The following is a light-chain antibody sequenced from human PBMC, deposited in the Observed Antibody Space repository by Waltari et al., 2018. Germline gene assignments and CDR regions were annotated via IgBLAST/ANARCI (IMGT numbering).Light chain of an antibody. Sequence: DIVLTQSPGTLSLSPGERATLSCRTSQSVSSSYLTWYQQKPGQAPRLLIFGASSRATGIPDRFSGSGSGTDFTLTISRLEPEDFAVYYCQQYGGSPTFGPGTKVDIK. CDR1: QSVSSSY. CDR3: QQYGGSPT. J-gene: IGKJ3*01. CDR2: GAS. V-gene: IGKV3-20*01.